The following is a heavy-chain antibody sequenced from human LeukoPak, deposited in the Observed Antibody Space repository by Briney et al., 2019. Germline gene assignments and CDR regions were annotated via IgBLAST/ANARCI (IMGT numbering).Heavy chain of an antibody. V-gene: IGHV1-69*05. Sequence: SVKVSCKASGGSFNAYAISWVRQAPGQGLEWMGGIIPIFGTSNYAQKLQGRVTISTDESTSTAYMEVSSLRSEDTAIYYCARGLDASMETAYDYWGQGTLVTVSS. CDR3: ARGLDASMETAYDY. CDR1: GGSFNAYA. D-gene: IGHD5-18*01. J-gene: IGHJ4*02. CDR2: IIPIFGTS.